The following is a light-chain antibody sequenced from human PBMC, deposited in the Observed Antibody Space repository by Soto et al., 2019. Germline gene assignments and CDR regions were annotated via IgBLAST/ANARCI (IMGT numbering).Light chain of an antibody. Sequence: DVQMTQSPSTLSASVGDRVTITCRASQSISGWLAWYQQRPGTAPKLMIYKASTLETGVPSRFSGSGSGTDFTLTINSLQPEDFATYYCQQDTSFPLTFGPGTKVDIK. CDR3: QQDTSFPLT. V-gene: IGKV1-5*03. CDR2: KAS. J-gene: IGKJ3*01. CDR1: QSISGW.